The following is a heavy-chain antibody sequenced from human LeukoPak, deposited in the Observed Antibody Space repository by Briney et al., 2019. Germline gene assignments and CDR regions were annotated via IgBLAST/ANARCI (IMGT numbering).Heavy chain of an antibody. CDR1: GGSISSYY. Sequence: SETLSLTCTVSGGSISSYYWSWIRQHPGKGLEWIGYIYYSGSTYYNPSLKSRVTISVDTSKNQFSLKLSSVTAADTAVYYCARVRGQPRLYYDILTGYRFDPWGQGTLVTVSS. CDR3: ARVRGQPRLYYDILTGYRFDP. CDR2: IYYSGST. J-gene: IGHJ5*02. V-gene: IGHV4-59*06. D-gene: IGHD3-9*01.